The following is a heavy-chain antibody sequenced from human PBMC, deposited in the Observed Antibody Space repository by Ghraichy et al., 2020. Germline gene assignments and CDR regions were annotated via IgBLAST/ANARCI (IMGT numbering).Heavy chain of an antibody. D-gene: IGHD3-16*01. CDR3: AKDDYYDFVWGSYLDY. Sequence: GGSLRLSCAASGFTFSSYGMNWVRQAPGKGLEWVSAISGSGGSTYYADSVKGRFTISRDNSKNTLYLQMNSLRAEDTAVYYCAKDDYYDFVWGSYLDYWGQGTLVTVSS. J-gene: IGHJ4*02. V-gene: IGHV3-23*01. CDR1: GFTFSSYG. CDR2: ISGSGGST.